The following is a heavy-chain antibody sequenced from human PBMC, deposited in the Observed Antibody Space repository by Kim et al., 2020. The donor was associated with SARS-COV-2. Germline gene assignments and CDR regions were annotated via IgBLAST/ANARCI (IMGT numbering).Heavy chain of an antibody. CDR1: GGSISSSSYY. D-gene: IGHD2-15*01. CDR2: IYYSGST. V-gene: IGHV4-39*01. J-gene: IGHJ4*02. Sequence: SETLSLTCTVSGGSISSSSYYWGWIRQPPGKGLEWIGSIYYSGSTYYNPSLKSRVTISVDTSKNQFSLKLSSVTAADTAVYYCARQPLGYCSGGSCYWGLDYWGQGTLVTVSS. CDR3: ARQPLGYCSGGSCYWGLDY.